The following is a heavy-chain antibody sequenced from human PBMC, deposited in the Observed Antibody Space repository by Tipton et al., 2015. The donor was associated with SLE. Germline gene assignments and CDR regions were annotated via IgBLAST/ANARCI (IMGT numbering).Heavy chain of an antibody. Sequence: TLSLTCTVSGGSISSYYWSWIRQPAGKGLEWSGRIYPTGNTNYNPSLNSRVTMSVDTSKNQFSLNLTSVTAADTAVYYCARDNRDLGDFFFDYWGQGILVTVSS. D-gene: IGHD1-14*01. CDR3: ARDNRDLGDFFFDY. CDR2: IYPTGNT. CDR1: GGSISSYY. V-gene: IGHV4-4*07. J-gene: IGHJ4*02.